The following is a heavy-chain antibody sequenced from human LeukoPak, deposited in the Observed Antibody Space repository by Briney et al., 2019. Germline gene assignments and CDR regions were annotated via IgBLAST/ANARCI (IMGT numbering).Heavy chain of an antibody. V-gene: IGHV4-59*01. D-gene: IGHD3-3*01. Sequence: SETLSLTCTVSGGSISSYYWSWIRQPPGKGLEWIGYIYYSGSTNYNPSLKSRVTISVDTSKNRFSLKLSSVTAADTAVYYCARVHNYDFWSGPDNWFDPWGQGTLVTVSS. J-gene: IGHJ5*02. CDR3: ARVHNYDFWSGPDNWFDP. CDR1: GGSISSYY. CDR2: IYYSGST.